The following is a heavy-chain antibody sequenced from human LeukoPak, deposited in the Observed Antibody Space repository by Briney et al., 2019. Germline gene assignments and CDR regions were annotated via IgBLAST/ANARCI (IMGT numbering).Heavy chain of an antibody. CDR1: GFTFSSYG. J-gene: IGHJ4*02. D-gene: IGHD2-15*01. CDR3: ARGGGYYPIDY. V-gene: IGHV3-NL1*01. Sequence: GGSLRLSCAASGFTFSSYGMHWVRQAPGKGLEWVSVLYSDGRTYYADSVKGRFTISRDTSKNTLYLQVNSLRAEDTAVYYCARGGGYYPIDYWGQGTLVTVSS. CDR2: LYSDGRT.